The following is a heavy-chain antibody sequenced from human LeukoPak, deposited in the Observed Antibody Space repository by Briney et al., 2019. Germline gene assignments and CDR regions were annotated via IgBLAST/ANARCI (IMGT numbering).Heavy chain of an antibody. CDR1: GFTFSSYA. Sequence: PGGSLRLSCAASGFTFSSYALIWVRQAPGKGLEWVSSISSSSSYIYYADSVKGRFTISRDNAKNSLYLQMNSLRAEDTAVYYCAREGSGVAGHFDYWGQGTLVTVSS. CDR3: AREGSGVAGHFDY. D-gene: IGHD6-19*01. J-gene: IGHJ4*02. V-gene: IGHV3-21*01. CDR2: ISSSSSYI.